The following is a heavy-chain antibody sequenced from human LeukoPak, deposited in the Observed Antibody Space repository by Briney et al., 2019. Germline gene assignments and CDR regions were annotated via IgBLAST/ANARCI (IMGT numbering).Heavy chain of an antibody. CDR3: ARRLKRDDDWFDP. D-gene: IGHD3-16*01. J-gene: IGHJ5*02. Sequence: ASVKVSCKASGYTFTSYGITWVRQAPGQGLEWMGWISAYNGNTNYAQKPQGRVTMTTDTSTSTAYMELRSLRSDDTAVYYCARRLKRDDDWFDPWGQGTLVTVSS. V-gene: IGHV1-18*01. CDR2: ISAYNGNT. CDR1: GYTFTSYG.